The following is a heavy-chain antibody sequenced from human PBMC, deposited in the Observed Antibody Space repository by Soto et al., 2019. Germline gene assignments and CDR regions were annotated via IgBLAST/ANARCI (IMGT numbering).Heavy chain of an antibody. D-gene: IGHD3-10*01. CDR3: AKASGRVHYGMHV. CDR2: IRCSGGGT. Sequence: GGSLRLSCAASGFPLSMFAMNWVRQAPGKGLEWVSGIRCSGGGTYYADSVKGRFTISRDDSRNMLYLEMNTLRGEDTAVYYCAKASGRVHYGMHVWGQGTTVTVSS. V-gene: IGHV3-23*01. J-gene: IGHJ6*02. CDR1: GFPLSMFA.